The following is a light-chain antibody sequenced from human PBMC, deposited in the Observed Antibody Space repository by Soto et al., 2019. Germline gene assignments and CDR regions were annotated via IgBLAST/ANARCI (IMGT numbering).Light chain of an antibody. CDR1: QSVSSSY. J-gene: IGKJ1*01. Sequence: EIVLTQSPGTLSLSPGERATLSCRASQSVSSSYLAWYQQKPGQAPRLLIYGASSRATGIPDRFSGSGSGTDFTLTISRLEPEDFAVDYCQQYGSTPLWTFGQGTKVDIK. CDR2: GAS. CDR3: QQYGSTPLWT. V-gene: IGKV3-20*01.